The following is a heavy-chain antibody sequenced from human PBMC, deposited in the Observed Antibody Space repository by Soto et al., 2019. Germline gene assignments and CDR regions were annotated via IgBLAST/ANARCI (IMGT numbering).Heavy chain of an antibody. CDR2: IYYSGTT. CDR3: ERDESATDLFDI. Sequence: SETLSLTCTVSGGSISSGGYYWSWIRQNPGKGLEWIGYIYYSGTTNYNPSLKSRLTISVDTSKNQFSLKLNSMTAADTAVYYCERDESATDLFDIWGQGTMVTVSS. V-gene: IGHV4-31*03. J-gene: IGHJ3*02. CDR1: GGSISSGGYY.